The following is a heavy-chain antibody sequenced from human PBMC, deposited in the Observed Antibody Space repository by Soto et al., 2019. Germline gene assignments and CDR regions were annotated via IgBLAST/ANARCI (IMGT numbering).Heavy chain of an antibody. V-gene: IGHV6-1*01. Sequence: PSQTLSLTCAISGDSVSSNSAAWNWIRQSPSGGLEWLGRTYYRSKWYNDYAVSVKSRITISPDTSKNQFSLQLNSVTPEDTAVYYCARDLDSSGWEYYYYGMDVWGQGTTVTVSS. CDR3: ARDLDSSGWEYYYYGMDV. J-gene: IGHJ6*02. D-gene: IGHD6-19*01. CDR2: TYYRSKWYN. CDR1: GDSVSSNSAA.